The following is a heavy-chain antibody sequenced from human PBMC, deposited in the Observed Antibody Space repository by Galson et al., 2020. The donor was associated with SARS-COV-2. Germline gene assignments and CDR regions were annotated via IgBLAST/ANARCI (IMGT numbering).Heavy chain of an antibody. Sequence: SETLSLTCAVYGGSFSGYYWSWICQPPGKGLEWIGEINHSGSTNYNPSLKSRVTISVDTSKNQFSLKLSSVTAADTAVYYCARGRYSSSWYGPRRWFDPWGQGTLVTVSS. D-gene: IGHD6-13*01. CDR2: INHSGST. CDR1: GGSFSGYY. J-gene: IGHJ5*02. V-gene: IGHV4-34*01. CDR3: ARGRYSSSWYGPRRWFDP.